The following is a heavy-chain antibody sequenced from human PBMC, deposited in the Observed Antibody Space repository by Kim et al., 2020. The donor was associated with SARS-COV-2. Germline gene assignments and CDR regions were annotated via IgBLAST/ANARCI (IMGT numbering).Heavy chain of an antibody. Sequence: SPSFPGHVTISADKSISTAYLQWSSLKASDTAMYYCARELELRNGGWFDPWGQGTLVTVSS. D-gene: IGHD1-7*01. V-gene: IGHV5-10-1*01. CDR3: ARELELRNGGWFDP. J-gene: IGHJ5*02.